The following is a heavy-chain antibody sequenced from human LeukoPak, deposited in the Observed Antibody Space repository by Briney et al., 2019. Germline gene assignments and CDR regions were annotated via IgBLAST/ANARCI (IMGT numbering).Heavy chain of an antibody. D-gene: IGHD3-16*02. Sequence: SETLSLTCTVSAGSISSGTYYWTWIRQPAGKGLEWIGRIYNSGSTSYNPSLKSRVTISMDTSKNQFSLKLNSVTAADTAVYYCARGRDDDVWGSYPTCFVFWGQGTLVTVSS. V-gene: IGHV4-61*02. CDR2: IYNSGST. CDR1: AGSISSGTYY. CDR3: ARGRDDDVWGSYPTCFVF. J-gene: IGHJ4*02.